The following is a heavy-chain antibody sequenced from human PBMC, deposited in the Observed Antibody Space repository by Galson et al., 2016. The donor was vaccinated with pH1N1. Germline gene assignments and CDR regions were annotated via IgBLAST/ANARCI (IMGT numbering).Heavy chain of an antibody. CDR3: ARPDYVDVDLDDWYFYL. J-gene: IGHJ2*01. D-gene: IGHD4-17*01. CDR2: INQDGSVK. V-gene: IGHV3-7*01. CDR1: GFTFSSYW. Sequence: SLRLSCAASGFTFSSYWMSWVRQAPGKGLEWVANINQDGSVKYYVDPVKGRFTISRDNAKNPVYLQMNSLSAEDTAVYYCARPDYVDVDLDDWYFYLWGRGTLVTVSS.